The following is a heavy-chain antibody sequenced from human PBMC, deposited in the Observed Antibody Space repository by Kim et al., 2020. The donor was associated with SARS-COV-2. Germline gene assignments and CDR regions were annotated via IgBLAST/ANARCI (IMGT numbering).Heavy chain of an antibody. CDR3: ARGLRYRRDNWFDP. V-gene: IGHV3-30-3*01. CDR2: ISYDGSNK. Sequence: GGSLRLSCAASGFTFSNYAMHWVRQAPGKGLEWVAVISYDGSNKYYADSVKGRFTISRDNSKNTLYLQMNSLRAEDTAVYYCARGLRYRRDNWFDPWGQGTLVTVSS. J-gene: IGHJ5*02. CDR1: GFTFSNYA. D-gene: IGHD1-1*01.